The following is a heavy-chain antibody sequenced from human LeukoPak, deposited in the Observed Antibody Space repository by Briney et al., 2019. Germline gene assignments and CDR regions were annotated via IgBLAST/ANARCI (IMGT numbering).Heavy chain of an antibody. Sequence: SETLSLTCTVSGGSISSYYWSWIRQTPGKGLEWIGDIYYSGYTNYNPSLKSRVTISVDTSKNQFSLKLSSVTAADTAVYYCARWSRRSGSYSSWGQGTLVTVSS. CDR2: IYYSGYT. CDR3: ARWSRRSGSYSS. V-gene: IGHV4-59*12. J-gene: IGHJ5*02. CDR1: GGSISSYY. D-gene: IGHD3-10*01.